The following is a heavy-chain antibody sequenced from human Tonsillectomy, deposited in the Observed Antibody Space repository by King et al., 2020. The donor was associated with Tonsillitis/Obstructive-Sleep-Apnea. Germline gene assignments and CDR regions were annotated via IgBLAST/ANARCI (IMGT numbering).Heavy chain of an antibody. CDR3: AKDSGGSYDRGADY. CDR2: ISYDGSNK. V-gene: IGHV3-30*18. CDR1: GFTFSSYG. Sequence: VQLVESGGGVVQPGRSLRLSCAASGFTFSSYGMHWVRQAPGKGLEWVAVISYDGSNKYYADSVKGRFTISRDNSKNTLYLQMNSLRAEDTAVYYCAKDSGGSYDRGADYWGQGTLVTVSS. D-gene: IGHD1-26*01. J-gene: IGHJ4*02.